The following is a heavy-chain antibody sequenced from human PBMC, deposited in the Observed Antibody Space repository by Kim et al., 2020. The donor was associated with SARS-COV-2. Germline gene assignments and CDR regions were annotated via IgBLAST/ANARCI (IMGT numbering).Heavy chain of an antibody. D-gene: IGHD3-10*01. V-gene: IGHV4-59*01. J-gene: IGHJ4*02. CDR1: GGSISSYY. CDR2: IYYSGST. CDR3: ARGGGSGLYYG. Sequence: SETLSLTCNVSGGSISSYYWSWIRQPPGKGLEWIGYIYYSGSTNYNPSLKSRATISIDTSKNQFSLRLSSVTAADTAVYYCARGGGSGLYYGWGQGALVT.